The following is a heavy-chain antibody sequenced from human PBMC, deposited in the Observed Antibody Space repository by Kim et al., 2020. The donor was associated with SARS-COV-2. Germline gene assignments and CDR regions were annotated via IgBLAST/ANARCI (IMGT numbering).Heavy chain of an antibody. CDR3: AREGGSDSSGWYIQWY. J-gene: IGHJ2*01. D-gene: IGHD6-19*01. Sequence: SETLSLTCTVSGGSISSSSYYWGWIRQPPGKGLEWIGSIYYSGSTYYNPSLKSRVTISVDTSKNQFSLKLSSVTAADTAVYYCAREGGSDSSGWYIQWY. CDR2: IYYSGST. V-gene: IGHV4-39*07. CDR1: GGSISSSSYY.